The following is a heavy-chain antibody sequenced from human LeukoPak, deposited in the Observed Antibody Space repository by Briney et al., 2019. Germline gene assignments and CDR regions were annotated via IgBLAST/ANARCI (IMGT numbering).Heavy chain of an antibody. CDR2: IIPILGIA. V-gene: IGHV1-69*04. CDR3: ARDPYDDSSGYYENDY. D-gene: IGHD3-22*01. CDR1: GGTFSSYA. Sequence: GASVKVSYKASGGTFSSYAISWVRQAPGQGLEWMGRIIPILGIANYAQKFQGRVTITADKSTSTAYMELSSLRSEDTAVYYCARDPYDDSSGYYENDYWGQGTLVTVSS. J-gene: IGHJ4*02.